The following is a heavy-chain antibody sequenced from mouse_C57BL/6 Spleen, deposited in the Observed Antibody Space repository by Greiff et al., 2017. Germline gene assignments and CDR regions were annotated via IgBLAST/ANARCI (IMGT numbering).Heavy chain of an antibody. CDR3: AREYYYGSSEFAY. V-gene: IGHV1-55*01. D-gene: IGHD1-1*01. CDR2: IYPGNGST. J-gene: IGHJ3*01. Sequence: QVQLQQPGAELVKPGASVKMSCKASGYTFTSYWITWVKQRPGQGLEWIGYIYPGNGSTNYNEKFKSKATLTVDTSSSTAYMQLSSLTSEDSAVYYCAREYYYGSSEFAYWGQGTLVTVSA. CDR1: GYTFTSYW.